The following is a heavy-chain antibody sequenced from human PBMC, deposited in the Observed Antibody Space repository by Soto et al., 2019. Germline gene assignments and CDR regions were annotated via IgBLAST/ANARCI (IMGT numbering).Heavy chain of an antibody. J-gene: IGHJ4*02. Sequence: QVQLQESGPGLVKPSETLSLTCTVSGGSISSYYWSWIRQPPGKGLEWIGYIYYSGSTNYNPSLNSRATISADTSKPQFSLKLSSVTAADTAVYYCAILWGWSVDYWGQGTLVTVSS. V-gene: IGHV4-59*08. CDR2: IYYSGST. CDR3: AILWGWSVDY. D-gene: IGHD3-16*01. CDR1: GGSISSYY.